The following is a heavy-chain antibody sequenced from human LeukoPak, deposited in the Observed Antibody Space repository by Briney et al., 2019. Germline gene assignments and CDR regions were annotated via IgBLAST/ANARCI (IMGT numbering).Heavy chain of an antibody. Sequence: SETQSLTCAVSGASVSTYYWSWIRQPPGKGLEWIGYIDYFGRTNYNPSLQSRVTISEDTAKNQFSLQLRSVTAADTAVYYCARLADDWGPGTLVIVSS. V-gene: IGHV4-59*08. CDR3: ARLADD. CDR1: GASVSTYY. CDR2: IDYFGRT. J-gene: IGHJ4*02.